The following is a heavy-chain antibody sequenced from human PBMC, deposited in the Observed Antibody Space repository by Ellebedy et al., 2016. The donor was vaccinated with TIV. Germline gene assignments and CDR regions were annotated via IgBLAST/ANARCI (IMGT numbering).Heavy chain of an antibody. CDR1: GYTFTSYA. J-gene: IGHJ3*02. D-gene: IGHD4-17*01. CDR3: ARKTTGAFDI. CDR2: INAGNGNT. Sequence: AASVKVSCKASGYTFTSYAMHWVRQAPGQRLEWMGWINAGNGNTKYSQKFQGRVTITRDTSTSTAYMELRSLRSDDTAVYYCARKTTGAFDIWGQGTMVTVSS. V-gene: IGHV1-3*01.